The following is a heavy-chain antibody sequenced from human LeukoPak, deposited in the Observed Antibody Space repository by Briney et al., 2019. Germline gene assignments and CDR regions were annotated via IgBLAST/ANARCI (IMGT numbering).Heavy chain of an antibody. V-gene: IGHV3-33*01. D-gene: IGHD3-10*01. CDR1: GFTFSSYG. CDR2: IWYDGSNK. J-gene: IGHJ5*02. CDR3: ARGPIGGNWFDP. Sequence: RRSLRLSCAASGFTFSSYGMHWVRQAPGKGLEWVAVIWYDGSNKYYADSVKGRFTISRDNSKNTLYLQMNSLRAEDTAVYYCARGPIGGNWFDPWGQGTLVTVSS.